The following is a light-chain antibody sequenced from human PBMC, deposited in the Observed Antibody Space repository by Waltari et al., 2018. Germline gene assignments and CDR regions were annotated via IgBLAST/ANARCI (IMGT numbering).Light chain of an antibody. V-gene: IGLV1-40*01. Sequence: VLTQPPSASGAPGQRVTISCPGSSPHIWPPPDGNWHQQLPGTAPKPPIHAGFSRPSGVPDRFSGSRSGASASLAITGLQAEDEGDYYCQSYDTSLGGSYVFGSGTKVTVL. J-gene: IGLJ1*01. CDR3: QSYDTSLGGSYV. CDR2: AGF. CDR1: SPHIWPPPD.